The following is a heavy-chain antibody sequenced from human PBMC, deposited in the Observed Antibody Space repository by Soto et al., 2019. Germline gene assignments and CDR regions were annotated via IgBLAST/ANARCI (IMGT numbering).Heavy chain of an antibody. V-gene: IGHV4-59*08. CDR2: IYSSGST. CDR3: ARHGPIAAAGTVFDY. CDR1: GGSISSYY. D-gene: IGHD6-13*01. J-gene: IGHJ4*02. Sequence: QVQLQESGPGLVKPSETLSLTCTVSGGSISSYYWSWIRQPPGKGLEWIGYIYSSGSTNYNPSLKSRITLPVDTSKNQFSLKLSSVTAADTAVYYCARHGPIAAAGTVFDYWGQGTLVTVSS.